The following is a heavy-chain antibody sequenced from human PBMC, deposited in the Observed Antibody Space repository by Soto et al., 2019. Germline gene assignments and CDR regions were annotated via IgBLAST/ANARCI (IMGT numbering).Heavy chain of an antibody. CDR1: GFTFSSYA. CDR2: ISYDGSNK. D-gene: IGHD3-22*01. Sequence: QVQLVESGGGVVQPGRSLRLSCAASGFTFSSYARHWVRQAPGKGLEWVAVISYDGSNKYYADSVKGRFTISRDNSKNTLYLQMNSLRAEDTAVYYCAREGSYYYDSSGYWNVWGQGTLVTVSS. CDR3: AREGSYYYDSSGYWNV. J-gene: IGHJ4*02. V-gene: IGHV3-30-3*01.